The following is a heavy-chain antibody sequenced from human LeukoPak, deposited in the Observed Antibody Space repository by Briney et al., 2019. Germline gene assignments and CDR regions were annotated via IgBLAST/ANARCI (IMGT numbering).Heavy chain of an antibody. CDR1: GFTFSSYG. V-gene: IGHV3-30*03. D-gene: IGHD6-19*01. CDR2: ISYDGSNK. J-gene: IGHJ5*02. CDR3: ARVVAVAGTEPYDP. Sequence: GGSLRLSCAASGFTFSSYGMHWVRQAPGKGLEWVAVISYDGSNKYYADSVKGRFTISRDNAKNTLYLQMNSLRAEDTAVYYCARVVAVAGTEPYDPWGQGTLVTVSS.